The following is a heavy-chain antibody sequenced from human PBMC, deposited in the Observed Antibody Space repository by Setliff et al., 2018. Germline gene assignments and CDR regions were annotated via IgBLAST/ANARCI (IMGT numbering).Heavy chain of an antibody. D-gene: IGHD2-2*01. CDR3: ARSTPPYCSSTSCYPINYYYYGMDV. CDR2: ISSNGGST. J-gene: IGHJ6*02. V-gene: IGHV3-64*02. Sequence: HPGGSLRLSCAASGFTFSSYAMHWVRQAPGKGLEYVSAISSNGGSTSYADSVKGRFTISRDNSKNTLYLQMGSLRAEDMAVYYCARSTPPYCSSTSCYPINYYYYGMDVWGQGTTVTVSS. CDR1: GFTFSSYA.